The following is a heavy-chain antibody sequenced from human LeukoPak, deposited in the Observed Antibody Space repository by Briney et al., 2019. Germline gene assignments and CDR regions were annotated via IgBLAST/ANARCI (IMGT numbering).Heavy chain of an antibody. V-gene: IGHV4-61*01. CDR1: GGSISSSSYY. CDR3: AGYYDFWSGYSNWFDP. J-gene: IGHJ5*02. D-gene: IGHD3-3*01. CDR2: IYYSGST. Sequence: SETLSLTCTVPGGSISSSSYYWSWIRQPPGKGLEWIGYIYYSGSTNYNPSLKSRVTISVDTSKNQFSLKLSSVTAADTAVYYCAGYYDFWSGYSNWFDPWGQGTLVTVSS.